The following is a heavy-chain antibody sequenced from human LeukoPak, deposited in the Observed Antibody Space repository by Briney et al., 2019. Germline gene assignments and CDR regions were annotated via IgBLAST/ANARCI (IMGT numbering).Heavy chain of an antibody. V-gene: IGHV4-38-2*02. J-gene: IGHJ4*02. CDR2: IYHSGST. CDR3: ARETSYYYGSGSYFH. D-gene: IGHD3-10*01. CDR1: GYSISRGYY. Sequence: PSETLSLTCAVSGYSISRGYYWGWIRQPPGKGLEWIGSIYHSGSTYYNPSLKSRVTISVDTSKNQFSLKLSSVTAADTAVYYCARETSYYYGSGSYFHWGQGTLVTVSS.